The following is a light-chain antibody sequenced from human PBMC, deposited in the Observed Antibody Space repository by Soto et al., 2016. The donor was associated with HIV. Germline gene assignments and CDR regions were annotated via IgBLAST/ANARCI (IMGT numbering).Light chain of an antibody. V-gene: IGKV1-16*01. CDR3: QQYNSYPWT. Sequence: DIQMTQSPSSLSASVGDTVTITCRASQDIDNYLAWFQQKPGKAPKLLIYKASSLESGVPSRFSGSGSGTEFTLTISSLQPDDFATYYCQQYNSYPWTFGQGTRVEI. J-gene: IGKJ1*01. CDR1: QDIDNY. CDR2: KAS.